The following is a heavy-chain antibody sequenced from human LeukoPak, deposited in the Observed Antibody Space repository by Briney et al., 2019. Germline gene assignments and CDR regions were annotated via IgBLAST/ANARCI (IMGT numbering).Heavy chain of an antibody. Sequence: PGGSLRLSCAASGFTFSSYGMHWVRQAPGKGLEWVAVIWYDGSNKYYADSVKGRFTISRDNSKNTLYLQMNSLRAEDTAVYYCARDFPSYGSGSSLFDYWGQGTLVTVSS. D-gene: IGHD3-10*01. CDR2: IWYDGSNK. J-gene: IGHJ4*02. V-gene: IGHV3-33*01. CDR3: ARDFPSYGSGSSLFDY. CDR1: GFTFSSYG.